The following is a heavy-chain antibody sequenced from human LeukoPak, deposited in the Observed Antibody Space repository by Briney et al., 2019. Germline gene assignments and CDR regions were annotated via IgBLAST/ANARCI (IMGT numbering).Heavy chain of an antibody. J-gene: IGHJ4*02. CDR2: IWYDGSNK. CDR3: ARGYSSGSRWLDY. V-gene: IGHV3-33*01. CDR1: GFTFSSYG. Sequence: PGRSLRLSCAASGFTFSSYGVHWVRQAPGKGLEWVAVIWYDGSNKYYADSVKGRFTISRDNSKNTLYLQMNSLRAEDTAVYYCARGYSSGSRWLDYWGQGTLVTVSS. D-gene: IGHD3-22*01.